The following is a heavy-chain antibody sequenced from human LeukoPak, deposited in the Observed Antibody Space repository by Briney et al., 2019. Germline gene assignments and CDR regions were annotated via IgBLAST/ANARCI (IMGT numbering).Heavy chain of an antibody. J-gene: IGHJ4*02. CDR2: IRSNVHVGTA. V-gene: IGHV3-15*01. CDR3: TEGRMCGGDCYSKYSDK. CDR1: TFSFSTAW. D-gene: IGHD2-21*02. Sequence: GVSLRLSCVASTFSFSTAWITWVRQAPGKGLEWVGRIRSNVHVGTADYASPVKGRFTISRDDSKNTLYLEMNSLKTEDTAVYYCTEGRMCGGDCYSKYSDKWGQGTVVTVSS.